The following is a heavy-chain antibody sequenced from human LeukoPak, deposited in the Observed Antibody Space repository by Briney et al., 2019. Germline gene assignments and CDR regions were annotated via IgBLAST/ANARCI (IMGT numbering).Heavy chain of an antibody. V-gene: IGHV4-61*02. D-gene: IGHD3-3*01. J-gene: IGHJ3*02. Sequence: SETLSLTCTVSGGSISSGSYYWSWIRQPAGKGLEWIGLIYTSGSTNYNPSLKSRVTISVDTSKNQFSLKLSSVTAADTAVYYCARDLPYYDFWSGYLGDAFDIWGQGTMVTVSS. CDR3: ARDLPYYDFWSGYLGDAFDI. CDR1: GGSISSGSYY. CDR2: IYTSGST.